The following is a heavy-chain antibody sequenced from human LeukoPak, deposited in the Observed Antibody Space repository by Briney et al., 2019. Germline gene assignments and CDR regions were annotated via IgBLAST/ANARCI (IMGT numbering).Heavy chain of an antibody. Sequence: SETLSLTCTVSGGSISSYYWSWIRQPAGKGLEWIGRIYTSGSTNYNPSLKSRVTMSVDTSKNQFSLKLSSVTAADTAVYYCARDYFGYYDSSGYSYFVYWGQGTLVTVSS. D-gene: IGHD3-22*01. CDR1: GGSISSYY. V-gene: IGHV4-4*07. J-gene: IGHJ4*02. CDR3: ARDYFGYYDSSGYSYFVY. CDR2: IYTSGST.